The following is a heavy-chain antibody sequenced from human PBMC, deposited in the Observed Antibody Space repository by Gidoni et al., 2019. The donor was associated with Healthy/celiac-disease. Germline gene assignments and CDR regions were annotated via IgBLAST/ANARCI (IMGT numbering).Heavy chain of an antibody. D-gene: IGHD2-15*01. CDR1: GFTFSGSA. J-gene: IGHJ4*02. V-gene: IGHV3-73*02. Sequence: EVQLVESGGGLVQPGGSLKLSCAASGFTFSGSAMHWVRQASGKGLEWVGRIRSKANSYATAYAASVKGRFTISRDDSKNTAYLQMNSLKTEDTAVYYCTRFLEARYCSGGSCSGDYWGQGTLVTVSS. CDR2: IRSKANSYAT. CDR3: TRFLEARYCSGGSCSGDY.